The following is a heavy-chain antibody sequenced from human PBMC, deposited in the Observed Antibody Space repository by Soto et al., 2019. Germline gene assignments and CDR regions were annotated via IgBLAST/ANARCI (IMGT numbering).Heavy chain of an antibody. D-gene: IGHD2-15*01. V-gene: IGHV1-8*01. CDR3: ATLGWYCSGGSCYSHWFDP. CDR1: GYTFTSYD. CDR2: MNPNSGNT. J-gene: IGHJ5*02. Sequence: QVKLVQSGAEVKKPGASVKVSCKASGYTFTSYDINWVRQATGQGLEWMGWMNPNSGNTGYAQKFQGRVTMTRNTSISTAYMELSSLRSEDTAVYYCATLGWYCSGGSCYSHWFDPWGQGTLVTVSS.